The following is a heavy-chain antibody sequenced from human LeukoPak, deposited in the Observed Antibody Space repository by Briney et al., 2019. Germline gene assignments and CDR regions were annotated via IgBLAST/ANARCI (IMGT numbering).Heavy chain of an antibody. J-gene: IGHJ6*02. CDR3: ARDLVRDPYYYYGMDV. CDR1: GGSISSGGYY. V-gene: IGHV4-31*03. CDR2: IYYSGST. Sequence: SETLSLTCTVSGGSISSGGYYWSWIRQHPGKGLEWIGYIYYSGSTYYNPSLKSRVTISVDTSKNQFSLKLSSVTAADTAVYYCARDLVRDPYYYYGMDVWGQGTTVTVSS.